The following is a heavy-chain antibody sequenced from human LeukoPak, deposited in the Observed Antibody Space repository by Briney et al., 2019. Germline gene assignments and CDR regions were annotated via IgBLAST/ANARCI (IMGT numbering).Heavy chain of an antibody. Sequence: GSSVKVSCKASGGTFSSYAISWVRQAPGQGLEWMGRIIPILGIANYAQKFQGRVTITADKSTSTAYMELSSLRSEDTAVYYCARAWGYCSSTSCYFDYWGQGTLVTVSS. J-gene: IGHJ4*02. V-gene: IGHV1-69*04. D-gene: IGHD2-2*01. CDR2: IIPILGIA. CDR3: ARAWGYCSSTSCYFDY. CDR1: GGTFSSYA.